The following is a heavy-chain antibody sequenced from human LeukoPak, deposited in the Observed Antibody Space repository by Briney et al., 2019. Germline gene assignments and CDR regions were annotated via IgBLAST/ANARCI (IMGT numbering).Heavy chain of an antibody. D-gene: IGHD3-9*01. CDR2: VYYSGST. V-gene: IGHV4-39*01. J-gene: IGHJ6*02. CDR1: GGSISSSSYY. Sequence: SETLSLTCTVSGGSISSSSYYWGWIRQPPGKGLEWIGSVYYSGSTYYNPSLKSRVTISVDTSKNQFSLKLSSVTAADTAVYYCAGPLNGMDVWGQGTTVTVSS. CDR3: AGPLNGMDV.